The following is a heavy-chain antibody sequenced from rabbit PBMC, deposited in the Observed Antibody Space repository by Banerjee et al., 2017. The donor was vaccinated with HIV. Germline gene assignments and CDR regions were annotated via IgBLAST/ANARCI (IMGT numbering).Heavy chain of an antibody. J-gene: IGHJ4*01. CDR3: ARDTGAWGDFNL. CDR1: GFSFSSYYY. D-gene: IGHD4-1*01. CDR2: IDTNTGKT. Sequence: QEQLVESGGGLVKPGASLTLTCTASGFSFSSYYYMYWVRQAPGKGQEWIGFIDTNTGKTFYASWAKGRFTISKTSSTTVTLQMTSLTAADTATYFCARDTGAWGDFNLWGPGTLVTVS. V-gene: IGHV1S45*01.